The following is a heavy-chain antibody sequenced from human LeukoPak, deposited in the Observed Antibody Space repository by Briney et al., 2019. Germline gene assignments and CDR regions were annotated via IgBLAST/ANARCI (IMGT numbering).Heavy chain of an antibody. CDR1: GFTFSSYA. CDR3: AQLYCSGGSCYLFYFDY. Sequence: GGSLRLSCAASGFTFSSYAMSGVRQAPGKGREWVSAISGSGGSTYYADSVKGRFTISRDNSKNPLYLQMNSLRAEDTAVYYCAQLYCSGGSCYLFYFDYWGQGTLVTVSS. D-gene: IGHD2-15*01. V-gene: IGHV3-23*01. CDR2: ISGSGGST. J-gene: IGHJ4*02.